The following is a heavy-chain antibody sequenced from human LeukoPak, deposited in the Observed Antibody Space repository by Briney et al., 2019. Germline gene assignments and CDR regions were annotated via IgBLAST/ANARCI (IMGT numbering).Heavy chain of an antibody. J-gene: IGHJ4*02. CDR2: VYHSGET. D-gene: IGHD3-22*01. CDR1: GGSFSGYY. V-gene: IGHV4-34*01. CDR3: ARGWDNSGPGGY. Sequence: SETLSLTCAVYGGSFSGYYWSWIRQPPGKGLEWIGSVYHSGETYYNPSLNSRVTISVDRSKNQFSLKLSSVTAADTAVYYCARGWDNSGPGGYWGQGTLVTVSS.